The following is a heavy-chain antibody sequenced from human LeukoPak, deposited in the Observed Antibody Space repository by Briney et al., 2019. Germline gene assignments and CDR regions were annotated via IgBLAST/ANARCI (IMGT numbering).Heavy chain of an antibody. J-gene: IGHJ3*02. Sequence: SVKVSCKASGDTFDTYTISWVRQVPGQGLEWMGGFIPAFNTAHYARKFQGRVTITMDASTTTDFMEMSSLRFEDTAVYYCVRDKGLTGDTCAFDIWGQGTMVTVSS. V-gene: IGHV1-69*05. CDR3: VRDKGLTGDTCAFDI. CDR1: GDTFDTYT. D-gene: IGHD7-27*01. CDR2: FIPAFNTA.